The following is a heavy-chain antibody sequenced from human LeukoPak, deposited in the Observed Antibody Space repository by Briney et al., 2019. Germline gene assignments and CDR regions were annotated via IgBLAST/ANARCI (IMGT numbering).Heavy chain of an antibody. J-gene: IGHJ4*02. Sequence: ASVKVSCKASGGTFSSYAISRVRQAPGQGLEWMGGIIPIFGTANYAQKFQGRVTITADESTSTAYMELSSLRSEDTAVYYCARVGYYYDSSGYYLAYWGQGTLVTVSS. CDR3: ARVGYYYDSSGYYLAY. D-gene: IGHD3-22*01. CDR2: IIPIFGTA. V-gene: IGHV1-69*13. CDR1: GGTFSSYA.